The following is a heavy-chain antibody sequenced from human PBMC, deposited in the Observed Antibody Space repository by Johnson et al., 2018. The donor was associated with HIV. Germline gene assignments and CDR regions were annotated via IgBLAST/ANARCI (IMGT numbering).Heavy chain of an antibody. CDR1: GFTFDDYG. CDR2: IYSGGST. J-gene: IGHJ3*02. CDR3: ARGEEAYCGGDCYSGAFDI. Sequence: VQVVESGGGVVRPGGSLRLSCAASGFTFDDYGMSWVRQAPGKGLEWVSVIYSGGSTRYADSVKGRFTISRDNAKNSLYLQMNSLRAEDTALYYCARGEEAYCGGDCYSGAFDIWGQGTMVTVSS. V-gene: IGHV3-20*04. D-gene: IGHD2-21*01.